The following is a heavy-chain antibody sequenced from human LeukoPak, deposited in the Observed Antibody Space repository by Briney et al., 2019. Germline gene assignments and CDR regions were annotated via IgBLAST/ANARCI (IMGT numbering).Heavy chain of an antibody. CDR1: GYTFTGYY. D-gene: IGHD2/OR15-2a*01. V-gene: IGHV1-2*02. CDR2: INPTSGAT. J-gene: IGHJ5*02. Sequence: ASVKVSCKTSGYTFTGYYMHWVRQAPGQGLEWMGWINPTSGATNYAQKFQGRVTMTRDTSISTAYMALSRLRSDDTAVYYCARYPPDCKTTDCRPGDWFDPWGQGTLVTVSS. CDR3: ARYPPDCKTTDCRPGDWFDP.